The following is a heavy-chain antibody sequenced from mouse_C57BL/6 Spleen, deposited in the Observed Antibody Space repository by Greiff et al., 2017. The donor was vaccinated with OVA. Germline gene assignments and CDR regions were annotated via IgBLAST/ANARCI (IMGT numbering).Heavy chain of an antibody. D-gene: IGHD2-1*01. J-gene: IGHJ4*01. CDR3: ARVGGNYYAMDY. V-gene: IGHV3-6*01. Sequence: EVQLQESGPGLVKPSQSLSLTCSVTGYSITSGYYWNWIRQFPGNKLEWMGYISYDGSNNYNPSLKNRISITRDTSKNQFFLKLNSVTTEDTATYYCARVGGNYYAMDYWGQGTSVTVSS. CDR2: ISYDGSN. CDR1: GYSITSGYY.